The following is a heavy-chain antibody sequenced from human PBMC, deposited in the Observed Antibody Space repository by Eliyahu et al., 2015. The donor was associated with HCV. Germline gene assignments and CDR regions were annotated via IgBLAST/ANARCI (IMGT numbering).Heavy chain of an antibody. V-gene: IGHV3-48*03. Sequence: EVQLVESGGGLEQPGGSLRLSCVASGFTFSSYEMNWVRQVPGKGLEWVSYMSVSGSTIHYADSVKGRFTISRDNAKTSLFLQMDSLRVEDTAVYYCARGAAWPTVGSYFDHWGQGTLVTVSS. D-gene: IGHD1-26*01. J-gene: IGHJ4*02. CDR3: ARGAAWPTVGSYFDH. CDR1: GFTFSSYE. CDR2: MSVSGSTI.